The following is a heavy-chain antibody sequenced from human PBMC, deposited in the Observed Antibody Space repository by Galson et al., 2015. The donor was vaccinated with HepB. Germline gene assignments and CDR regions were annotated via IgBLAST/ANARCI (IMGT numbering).Heavy chain of an antibody. V-gene: IGHV3-30*04. Sequence: SLRLSCAASEFTFTNYAMHWVRQAPGKGLEWVAVTSYDAMYKYYTDSVSGRITISRDNSKNTLYLQMNSLRTEDTAVYYCAREPRTRRYYYDSSTYGPVDYWGQGSLVTVSS. CDR2: TSYDAMYK. J-gene: IGHJ4*02. CDR3: AREPRTRRYYYDSSTYGPVDY. CDR1: EFTFTNYA. D-gene: IGHD3-22*01.